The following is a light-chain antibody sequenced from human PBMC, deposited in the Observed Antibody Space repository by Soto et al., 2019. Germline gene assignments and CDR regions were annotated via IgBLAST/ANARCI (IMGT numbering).Light chain of an antibody. Sequence: QLVLTQPPSVSGAPGQRVTISCTGSSSNIGAGYDVHWYQQLPGTAPKLLIYGNSNRPSGVPDRFSGSKSGTSASLAITGLQAEDEADYYCQSYDSSLSGGVFGGGTKL. J-gene: IGLJ2*01. CDR2: GNS. CDR1: SSNIGAGYD. CDR3: QSYDSSLSGGV. V-gene: IGLV1-40*01.